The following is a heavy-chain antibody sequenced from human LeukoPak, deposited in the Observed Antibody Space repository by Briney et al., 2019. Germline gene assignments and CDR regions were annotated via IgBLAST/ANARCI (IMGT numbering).Heavy chain of an antibody. CDR2: ISYVGSNK. Sequence: PGGSLRLSCAASGFTFSSYGMHWVRQAPGKGLERVAVISYVGSNKYYADSVKGRFTISRDNSKNTLYLQMNSLRAEDTAVYYCARGLRTSRYYYGSETPTPFDPWGQGTLVTVSS. CDR1: GFTFSSYG. J-gene: IGHJ5*02. D-gene: IGHD3-10*01. CDR3: ARGLRTSRYYYGSETPTPFDP. V-gene: IGHV3-30*03.